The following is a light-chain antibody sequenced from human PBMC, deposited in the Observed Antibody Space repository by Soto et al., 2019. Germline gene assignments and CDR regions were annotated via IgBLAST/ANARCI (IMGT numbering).Light chain of an antibody. Sequence: EIVMTQTPLSSPVTLGQPASISCRSSQSLVHSDGNTYLSWLQQRPGQPPRLLIYKISNRFSGVPDRFSGSGAGTDFTLKISSLQPEDFATYYCQQSYSTPLTFGGGTKVEIK. J-gene: IGKJ4*01. V-gene: IGKV2-24*01. CDR3: QQSYSTPLT. CDR2: KIS. CDR1: QSLVHSDGNTY.